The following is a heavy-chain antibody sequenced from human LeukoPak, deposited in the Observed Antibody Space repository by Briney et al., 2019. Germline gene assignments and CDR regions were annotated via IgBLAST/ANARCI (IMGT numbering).Heavy chain of an antibody. Sequence: PGGSLRLSCAASGFTFSSYAMSWVRQATGKGLEWVSAIGTAGDIYYPGSVKGRFTISRENAKNSLYLQMNSLRVGDTAVYYCARAGYSSTWYSRYFDLWGRGTLVTVSS. CDR3: ARAGYSSTWYSRYFDL. V-gene: IGHV3-13*01. J-gene: IGHJ2*01. D-gene: IGHD6-13*01. CDR1: GFTFSSYA. CDR2: IGTAGDI.